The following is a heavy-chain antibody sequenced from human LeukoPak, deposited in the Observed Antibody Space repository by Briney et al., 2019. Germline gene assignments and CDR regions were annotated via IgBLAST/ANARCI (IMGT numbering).Heavy chain of an antibody. CDR3: ARDMVRGVLF. CDR2: IYYSGST. D-gene: IGHD3-10*01. J-gene: IGHJ4*02. CDR1: GGSISSSSYY. V-gene: IGHV4-39*07. Sequence: TSETLSLTCTVSGGSISSSSYYWGWIRQPPGKGLEWIGSIYYSGSTYYNPSLKSRVTISVDTSKNQFSLKLSSVTAADTAVYYCARDMVRGVLFWGQGTLVTVSS.